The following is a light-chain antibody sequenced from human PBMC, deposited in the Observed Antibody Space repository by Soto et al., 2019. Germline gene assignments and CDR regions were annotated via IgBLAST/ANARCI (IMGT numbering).Light chain of an antibody. CDR3: SSYTSSGTLV. CDR1: TTDIRRYNY. Sequence: QSALTQPASVSGSPGQSITISCTGTTTDIRRYNYVSWYQHHPDKAPKLILYEVSNRPSGVSDRFSGSKSGTTASLTISGLQPDDEASYYCSSYTSSGTLVFGGGTKLTVL. V-gene: IGLV2-14*01. J-gene: IGLJ2*01. CDR2: EVS.